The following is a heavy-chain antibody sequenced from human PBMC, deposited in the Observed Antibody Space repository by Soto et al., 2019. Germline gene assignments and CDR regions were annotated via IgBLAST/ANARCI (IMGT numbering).Heavy chain of an antibody. CDR3: ARDHQPDSTGSTESLGAFDI. J-gene: IGHJ3*02. Sequence: PSQTLSLTCAISGDSVSSNSAAWNWIRQSPSRGLEWLGRTYYRSKWYNDYAVSVKSRITINPDTSKNQFSLQLNSVTPEDTAVYYCARDHQPDSTGSTESLGAFDIWGQGTMVTVSS. D-gene: IGHD2-8*02. V-gene: IGHV6-1*01. CDR2: TYYRSKWYN. CDR1: GDSVSSNSAA.